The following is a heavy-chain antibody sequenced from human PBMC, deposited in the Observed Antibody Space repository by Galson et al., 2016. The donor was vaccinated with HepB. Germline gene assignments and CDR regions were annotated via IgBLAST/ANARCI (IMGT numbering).Heavy chain of an antibody. CDR1: GFTFSSYA. CDR3: AKDRDSSGWSWNDV. D-gene: IGHD6-19*01. CDR2: ISDDGSKK. J-gene: IGHJ6*04. V-gene: IGHV3-30-3*01. Sequence: SLRLSCAASGFTFSSYAMHWVRQAPGKGLEWVAVISDDGSKKHYADSVKGRFTISRDNSENTLHLQMNSLRSEGTAVYYCAKDRDSSGWSWNDVWGKGTTVTVSS.